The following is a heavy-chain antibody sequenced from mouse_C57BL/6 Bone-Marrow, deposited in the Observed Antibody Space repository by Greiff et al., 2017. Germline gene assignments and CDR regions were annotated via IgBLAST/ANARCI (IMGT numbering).Heavy chain of an antibody. CDR1: GYTFTSYG. J-gene: IGHJ4*01. Sequence: QVQLKQSGAELARPGASVKLSCKASGYTFTSYGISWVKQRTGQGLEWIGEIYPRSGNTYYNEKFKGKDTLTADKSSSTAYMELRSLTSEDSAVYFCAREGGSYAMDYWGQGTSVTVAS. CDR3: AREGGSYAMDY. CDR2: IYPRSGNT. V-gene: IGHV1-81*01. D-gene: IGHD1-1*01.